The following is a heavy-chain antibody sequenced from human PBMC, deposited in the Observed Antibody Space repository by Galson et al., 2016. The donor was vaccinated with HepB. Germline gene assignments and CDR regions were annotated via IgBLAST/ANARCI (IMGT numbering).Heavy chain of an antibody. CDR1: GGSIRSDYYS. CDR2: VYHDARI. J-gene: IGHJ5*01. CDR3: ARGRRLFPEDS. Sequence: TLSLTCTVSGGSIRSDYYSWNWIRQTPGKGLEWIGYVYHDARIYYNPSLKSRVSNSVDTSKNQFSLNLTSVTAADAAVYYCARGRRLFPEDSWGQGALVSVSS. D-gene: IGHD1-14*01. V-gene: IGHV4-30-2*01.